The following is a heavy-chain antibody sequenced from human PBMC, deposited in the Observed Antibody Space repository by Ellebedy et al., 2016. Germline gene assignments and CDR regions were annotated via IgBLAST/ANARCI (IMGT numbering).Heavy chain of an antibody. V-gene: IGHV3-30*18. J-gene: IGHJ4*02. CDR2: ISYDGSNI. CDR3: AKDGSNWESHFDY. D-gene: IGHD7-27*01. Sequence: GESLKISXAASGFTFSSYGMHWVRQAPGKGLEWVAVISYDGSNIYYADSVKGRFTISRDNSKNTLYLQMNSLRAEDTAVYYCAKDGSNWESHFDYWGQGTLVTVSS. CDR1: GFTFSSYG.